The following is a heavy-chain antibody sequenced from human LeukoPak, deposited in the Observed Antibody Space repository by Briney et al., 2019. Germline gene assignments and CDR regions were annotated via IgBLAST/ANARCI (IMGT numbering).Heavy chain of an antibody. CDR1: GFTFSSYW. CDR2: ISSSSSYI. J-gene: IGHJ4*02. D-gene: IGHD6-19*01. Sequence: PGGSLRLSCAASGFTFSSYWMSWVRQAPGKGLEWVSSISSSSSYIYYADSVKGRFTISRDNAKNSLYLQMNSLRAEDTAVYYCARGSSGWYYFDYWGQGTLVTVSS. V-gene: IGHV3-21*01. CDR3: ARGSSGWYYFDY.